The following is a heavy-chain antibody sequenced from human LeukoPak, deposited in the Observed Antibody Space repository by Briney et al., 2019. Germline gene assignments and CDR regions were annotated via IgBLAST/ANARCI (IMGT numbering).Heavy chain of an antibody. CDR3: ARGPLTGSMLGDFDY. D-gene: IGHD7-27*01. Sequence: TGGSLRLSCAASGFTFDDYGMSWVRQAPGKGLEWVSGINWNGDSTDYADSVKDRFTISRDNARNSLYVQMNSLRAEDTALYYCARGPLTGSMLGDFDYWGQGTLVTVSS. V-gene: IGHV3-20*04. CDR1: GFTFDDYG. CDR2: INWNGDST. J-gene: IGHJ4*02.